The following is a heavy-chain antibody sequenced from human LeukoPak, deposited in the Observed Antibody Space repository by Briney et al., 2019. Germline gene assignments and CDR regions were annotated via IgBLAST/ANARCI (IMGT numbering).Heavy chain of an antibody. CDR2: ISGSGGST. J-gene: IGHJ4*02. CDR3: ANVPISRGELQDY. V-gene: IGHV3-23*01. CDR1: GFTFSSYA. Sequence: GGSLRLSCAASGFTFSSYAMSWVRQAPGKGLEWVSAISGSGGSTYYADSVKGRFTISRDNSKNTLYLQMNSLRAEDTAVYYCANVPISRGELQDYWGQGTLVTVSS. D-gene: IGHD1-26*01.